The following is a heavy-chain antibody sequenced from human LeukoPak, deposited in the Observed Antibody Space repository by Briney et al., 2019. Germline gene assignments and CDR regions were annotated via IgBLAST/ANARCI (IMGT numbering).Heavy chain of an antibody. Sequence: SETLSLTCVVSGGSISSSNWWSWVRQPPGKRLEWIGEIYHSGSTNYNPSLKSRVSISVDKSKIQCSLKLSSVTAADTAVYYCARDGYSYGLGVDAFDIWGQGTMVTVSS. CDR2: IYHSGST. CDR1: GGSISSSNW. V-gene: IGHV4-4*02. D-gene: IGHD5-18*01. CDR3: ARDGYSYGLGVDAFDI. J-gene: IGHJ3*02.